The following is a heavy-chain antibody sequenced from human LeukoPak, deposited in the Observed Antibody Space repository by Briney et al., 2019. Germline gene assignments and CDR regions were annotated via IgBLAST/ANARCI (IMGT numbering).Heavy chain of an antibody. CDR2: IGGGGYTT. V-gene: IGHV3-23*01. Sequence: GGSLRLSCVASGLTFCNYGMNWVRQAPGKGLEWVSSIGGGGYTTYYADSVRGRFTISRDNSKNSMYLQMSSLRAEDTAIYYCAEVESSYCRIWGQGTLVTVSS. CDR1: GLTFCNYG. J-gene: IGHJ4*02. D-gene: IGHD3-10*01. CDR3: AEVESSYCRI.